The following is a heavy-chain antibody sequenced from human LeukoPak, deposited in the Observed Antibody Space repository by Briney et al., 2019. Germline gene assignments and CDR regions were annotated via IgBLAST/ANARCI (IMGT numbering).Heavy chain of an antibody. Sequence: ASVKVSCKASGYTFTTHDLTWVRQATGQGLEWMGWMNPGSGDTAYAQKFQGRVTMTRDTSMSTAYMELNSLRAEDTAVYYCARDLGLGVVPAASAFDIWGQGTMVTVSS. CDR2: MNPGSGDT. D-gene: IGHD2-2*01. CDR3: ARDLGLGVVPAASAFDI. J-gene: IGHJ3*02. CDR1: GYTFTTHD. V-gene: IGHV1-8*01.